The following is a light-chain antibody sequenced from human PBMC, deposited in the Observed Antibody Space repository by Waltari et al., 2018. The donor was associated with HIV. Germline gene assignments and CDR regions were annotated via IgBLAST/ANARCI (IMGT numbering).Light chain of an antibody. V-gene: IGLV1-44*01. Sequence: QSVLTQPPSASGTPGQRLTISCSGSSSNLGLNSVTWYQQFPGTAPKLLIYTNNQRPSGVPKRFSASKSGTSASPAISRLQSEDEADYYCEAWDDSLNGVVFGGGTKLTVL. CDR2: TNN. CDR3: EAWDDSLNGVV. CDR1: SSNLGLNS. J-gene: IGLJ2*01.